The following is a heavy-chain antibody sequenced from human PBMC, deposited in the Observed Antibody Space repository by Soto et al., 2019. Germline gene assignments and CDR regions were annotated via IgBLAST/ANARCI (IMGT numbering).Heavy chain of an antibody. Sequence: GGSLRLSCAASGFTFSSYAMHWVRQAPGKGLEWVAVISYDGSNKYYADSVKGRFTISRDNSKNTLYLQMNSLRAEDTAVYYCARDDYGDYETYYGMDVWGQGTTVTVSS. V-gene: IGHV3-30-3*01. D-gene: IGHD4-17*01. CDR3: ARDDYGDYETYYGMDV. CDR2: ISYDGSNK. J-gene: IGHJ6*02. CDR1: GFTFSSYA.